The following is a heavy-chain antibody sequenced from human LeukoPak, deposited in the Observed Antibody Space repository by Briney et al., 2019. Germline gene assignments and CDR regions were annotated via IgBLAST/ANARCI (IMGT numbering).Heavy chain of an antibody. CDR2: INPNNGDT. CDR3: ASYPRRISTPPFDY. V-gene: IGHV1-2*02. CDR1: GYTFTAQY. D-gene: IGHD3-3*02. J-gene: IGHJ4*02. Sequence: GASVKVSCQASGYTFTAQYMHCVRQAPGQGLEWMGWINPNNGDTKYAQSFLGRVTMTRDTSTTTAYMELSSLRSDDTAVYFCASYPRRISTPPFDYWGQGTLVTVSS.